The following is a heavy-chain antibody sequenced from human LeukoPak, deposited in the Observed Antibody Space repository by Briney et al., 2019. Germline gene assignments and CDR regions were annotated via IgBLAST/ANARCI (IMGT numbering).Heavy chain of an antibody. CDR3: ARDFGYSSSRGGFDP. CDR2: IIPIFGTA. CDR1: GGTFSSYA. D-gene: IGHD6-6*01. Sequence: SMKVSCKASGGTFSSYAISWVRQAPGQGLEWMGGIIPIFGTANYAQKFQGRVTITADESTSTAYMELSSLRSEDTAVYYCARDFGYSSSRGGFDPWGQGTLVTVSS. J-gene: IGHJ5*02. V-gene: IGHV1-69*13.